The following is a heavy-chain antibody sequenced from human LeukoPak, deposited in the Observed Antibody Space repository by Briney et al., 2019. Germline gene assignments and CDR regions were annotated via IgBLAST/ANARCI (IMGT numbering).Heavy chain of an antibody. D-gene: IGHD3-22*01. CDR2: INANTGNP. J-gene: IGHJ3*02. V-gene: IGHV7-4-1*02. Sequence: ASVKVSCKASGYTFTSYAMNWVRQAPGQGLEWMGWINANTGNPTYAQGFTGRFVFSLDTSVSTAYLQISSLKAEDTAVYYCAREPPYYYDSSGYYDDAFDIWGQGTMVTVSS. CDR3: AREPPYYYDSSGYYDDAFDI. CDR1: GYTFTSYA.